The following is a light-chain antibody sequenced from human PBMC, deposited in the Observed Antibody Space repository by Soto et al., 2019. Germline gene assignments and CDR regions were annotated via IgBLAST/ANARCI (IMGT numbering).Light chain of an antibody. CDR3: QQYGSSPIT. V-gene: IGKV3-20*01. Sequence: EIVLTQSPGTLSLSPGDRATLSCRASQSVSSNFLAWYQQTPGRAPRLLIYGASSRATGIPDRFSGSGSGTYFILTVSRLEPEDFAVYYCQQYGSSPITFGQGTRLEIK. J-gene: IGKJ5*01. CDR2: GAS. CDR1: QSVSSNF.